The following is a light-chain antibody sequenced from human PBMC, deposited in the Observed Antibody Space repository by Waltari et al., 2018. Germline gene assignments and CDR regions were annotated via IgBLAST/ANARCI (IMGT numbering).Light chain of an antibody. CDR2: AAS. Sequence: DIQMTQSPSSLSASVGDRVTIACRASQSIRTYLNWYRQKPGKAPMLLIYAASSLQSGVPSRFSGSGSGTDFTLTISNLQPEDFGTYYCQQSYSSPRTFGQGTKVEIK. CDR3: QQSYSSPRT. V-gene: IGKV1-39*01. J-gene: IGKJ1*01. CDR1: QSIRTY.